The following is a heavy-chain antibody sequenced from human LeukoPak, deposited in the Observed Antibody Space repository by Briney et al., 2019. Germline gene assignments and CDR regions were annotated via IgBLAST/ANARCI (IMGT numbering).Heavy chain of an antibody. J-gene: IGHJ4*02. CDR2: VDVHGQGT. CDR3: ARDGYYDFWSGYYSGSHPDY. D-gene: IGHD3-3*01. CDR1: GFTFSSYW. Sequence: GGSLRLSCAASGFTFSSYWMHWVRQAPGKGPVWVSRVDVHGQGTAYADSVKGRFTISRDNSKNTLYLQMNSLRAEDTAVYYCARDGYYDFWSGYYSGSHPDYWGQGTLVTVSS. V-gene: IGHV3-74*01.